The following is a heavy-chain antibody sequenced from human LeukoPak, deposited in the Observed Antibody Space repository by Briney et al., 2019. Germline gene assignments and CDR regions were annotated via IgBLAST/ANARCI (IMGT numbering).Heavy chain of an antibody. V-gene: IGHV3-7*01. Sequence: GGTLRLSCSASGFTFSDYYMSWIRQAPGKGLEWVANIKQDGSEKYYVDSVKGRFTISRDNAKNSLYLQMNSLRAEDTAVYYCARDERTYYDFWSGYTDAFDIWGQGTMVTVSS. CDR2: IKQDGSEK. D-gene: IGHD3-3*01. CDR1: GFTFSDYY. CDR3: ARDERTYYDFWSGYTDAFDI. J-gene: IGHJ3*02.